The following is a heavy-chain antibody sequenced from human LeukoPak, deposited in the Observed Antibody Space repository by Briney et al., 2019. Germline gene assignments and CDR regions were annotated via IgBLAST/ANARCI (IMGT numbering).Heavy chain of an antibody. J-gene: IGHJ3*02. Sequence: PGGSLRLSCAASGFTFSSYSMNWVRQAPGKGLEWVSSISSSSSYIYYADSVKGRFAISRDNAKNSLYLQMNSLRAEFLAVYYCASSSISCYGALGAFDIWGKGTMGTVSS. V-gene: IGHV3-21*01. CDR3: ASSSISCYGALGAFDI. CDR1: GFTFSSYS. CDR2: ISSSSSYI. D-gene: IGHD2-2*01.